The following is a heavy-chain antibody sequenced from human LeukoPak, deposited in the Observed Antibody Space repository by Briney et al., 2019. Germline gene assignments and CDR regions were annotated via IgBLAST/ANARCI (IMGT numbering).Heavy chain of an antibody. D-gene: IGHD4-17*01. V-gene: IGHV3-66*01. CDR1: GFTFSSYA. Sequence: GGSLRLSCAASGFTFSSYAMSWVRQAPGKGLEWVSVIYSGGSTYYADSVKGRFTISRDNSKNTLYLQMNSLRAEDTAVYYCAREGSWGDYDYWGQGTLVTVSS. CDR2: IYSGGST. CDR3: AREGSWGDYDY. J-gene: IGHJ4*02.